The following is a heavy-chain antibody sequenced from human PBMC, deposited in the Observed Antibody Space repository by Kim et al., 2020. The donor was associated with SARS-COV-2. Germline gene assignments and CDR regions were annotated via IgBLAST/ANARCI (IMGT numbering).Heavy chain of an antibody. D-gene: IGHD3-10*01. V-gene: IGHV1-2*02. J-gene: IGHJ6*02. CDR3: ARVPGGDV. Sequence: KGGGPHYAQRFQDRGTMTRDTSISTAYMDLSRLQSDDTAVYYCARVPGGDVWGQGTTVTVSS. CDR2: KGGGP.